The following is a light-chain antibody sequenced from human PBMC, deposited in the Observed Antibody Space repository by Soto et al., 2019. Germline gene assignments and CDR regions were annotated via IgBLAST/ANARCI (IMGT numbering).Light chain of an antibody. CDR2: DVP. Sequence: EIVLTQSPGTLSLSPGERATLSCRFSQSVSSSYLAWYQQKPGQPPRLLIFDVPSRATGIPDRFSGRGSGTDFTLTISRLEAEDFAVYYCQQYGSSPTFGQGTKVEIK. CDR1: QSVSSSY. J-gene: IGKJ1*01. CDR3: QQYGSSPT. V-gene: IGKV3-20*01.